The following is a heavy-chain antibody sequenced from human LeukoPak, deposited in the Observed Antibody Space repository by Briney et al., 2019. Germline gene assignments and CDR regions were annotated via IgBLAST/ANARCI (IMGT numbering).Heavy chain of an antibody. CDR2: INPNSGGT. CDR3: ARVGARITMVRGGINKYYFDY. CDR1: GYTFSSYC. Sequence: ASVKVSCKASGYTFSSYCLNWVRQAPGQGLEWRGRINPNSGGTNYAQKFQGRVTMTRDTSISTAYMELSRLRSDDTAVYYCARVGARITMVRGGINKYYFDYWGQGTLVTVSS. J-gene: IGHJ4*02. D-gene: IGHD3-10*01. V-gene: IGHV1-2*06.